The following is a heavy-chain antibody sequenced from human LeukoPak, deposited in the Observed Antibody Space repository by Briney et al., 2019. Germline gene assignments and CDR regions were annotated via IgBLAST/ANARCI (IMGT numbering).Heavy chain of an antibody. Sequence: PSETLSLTCTVSGGSISSYYWSWLRQPPGKGLEWIGYIYYSGSTNYNPSLKSRVTISVDTSKNQFSLKLSSVTAADTAVYYCARRCSSTSCYPPYFDYWGQGTLVTVSS. CDR3: ARRCSSTSCYPPYFDY. D-gene: IGHD2-2*01. CDR2: IYYSGST. J-gene: IGHJ4*02. CDR1: GGSISSYY. V-gene: IGHV4-59*08.